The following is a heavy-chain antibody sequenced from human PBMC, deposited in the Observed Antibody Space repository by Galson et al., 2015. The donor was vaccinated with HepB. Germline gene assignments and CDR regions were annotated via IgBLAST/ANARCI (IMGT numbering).Heavy chain of an antibody. Sequence: TLSLTCTVSGGSVSSGGYFWSWIRQHPGKGLEFIGYIYYSGNTYYNPSLKSRVTMLVDTSKNQFSLNLTSVTAADTAVYYCARDSTVTTLWFDPWGQGTLVTVSS. CDR1: GGSVSSGGYF. D-gene: IGHD4-17*01. J-gene: IGHJ5*02. CDR3: ARDSTVTTLWFDP. CDR2: IYYSGNT. V-gene: IGHV4-31*03.